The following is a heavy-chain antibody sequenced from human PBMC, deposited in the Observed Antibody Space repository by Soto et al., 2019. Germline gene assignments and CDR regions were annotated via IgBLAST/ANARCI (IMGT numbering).Heavy chain of an antibody. CDR3: ARQGSSSSPTINWYDP. CDR1: GCSISSYY. Sequence: SETLSLTCTVSGCSISSYYWSWIRQPPGKGLEWIGYIYYSGSTNYNPSLKSRVTISVDTSKNQFSLKLSSVTAADTAVYYCARQGSSSSPTINWYDPWGQGTLVTVSS. D-gene: IGHD6-6*01. CDR2: IYYSGST. V-gene: IGHV4-59*01. J-gene: IGHJ5*02.